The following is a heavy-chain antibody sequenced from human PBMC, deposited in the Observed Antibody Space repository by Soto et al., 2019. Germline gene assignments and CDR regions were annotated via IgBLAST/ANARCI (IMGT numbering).Heavy chain of an antibody. CDR2: IFHSGTT. Sequence: SETLSLSCSVSGDYIISADYFWTWNRQSPGKGLEWMGYIFHSGTTYYNPSLKGRLLISIENSKNQFSLRLTSVTAADSAVYFCARLEGYSTAWYSYFFDSWGQGTLVTVSS. V-gene: IGHV4-30-4*01. J-gene: IGHJ4*02. D-gene: IGHD6-19*01. CDR3: ARLEGYSTAWYSYFFDS. CDR1: GDYIISADYF.